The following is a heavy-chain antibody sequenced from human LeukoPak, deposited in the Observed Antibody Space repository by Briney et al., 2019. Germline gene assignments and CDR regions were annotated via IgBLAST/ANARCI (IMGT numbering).Heavy chain of an antibody. Sequence: SEILSLTCAVYGGSFSGYYWTWIRQPPGKGLEWCGEINHSGSTNYNPSLKSRVTMSVDSSNNHFSLKLNSVTAADTAVYYCARGRERWLQSLGLWGQGTLVTVSS. CDR1: GGSFSGYY. D-gene: IGHD5-24*01. CDR3: ARGRERWLQSLGL. CDR2: INHSGST. V-gene: IGHV4-34*01. J-gene: IGHJ4*02.